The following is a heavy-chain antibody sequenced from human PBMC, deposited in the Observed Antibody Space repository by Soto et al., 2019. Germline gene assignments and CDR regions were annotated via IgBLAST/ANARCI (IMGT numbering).Heavy chain of an antibody. CDR3: AREPPTAKPEGVDF. Sequence: SVKVSCKASGYTFTGYYTHWVRQAPGQGLEWMGWINPNSGGTNYAQKFQGGVTMTRDTSITTAYMELSRLRSGDTAVYYCAREPPTAKPEGVDFWGQGTLVTVSS. CDR1: GYTFTGYY. D-gene: IGHD1-1*01. V-gene: IGHV1-2*02. CDR2: INPNSGGT. J-gene: IGHJ4*02.